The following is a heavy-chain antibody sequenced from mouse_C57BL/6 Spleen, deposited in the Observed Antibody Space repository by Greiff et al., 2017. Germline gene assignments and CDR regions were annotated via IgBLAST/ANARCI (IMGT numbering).Heavy chain of an antibody. CDR1: GFTFSDYY. D-gene: IGHD2-1*01. Sequence: DVKLVESGGGLVQPGGSLKLSCAASGFTFSDYYMYWVRQTPEKRLEWVAYISNGGGSTYYPDTVKGRFTISRDNAKNTLYLQMSRLKSEDTAMYYCARHGNYWYCDVWGTGTTVTVSS. J-gene: IGHJ1*03. V-gene: IGHV5-12*01. CDR2: ISNGGGST. CDR3: ARHGNYWYCDV.